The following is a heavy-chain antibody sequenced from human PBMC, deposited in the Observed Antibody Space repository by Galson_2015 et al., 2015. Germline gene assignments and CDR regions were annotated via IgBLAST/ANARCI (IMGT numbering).Heavy chain of an antibody. J-gene: IGHJ5*02. CDR2: IYYSGST. V-gene: IGHV4-31*03. D-gene: IGHD1-1*01. Sequence: TLSLTCTVSGGSIGSSGFYWSWIRQHPEKGLEWIGYIYYSGSTYYNPSLKSRVTISGDTSKNQFSLKLSSVTAADTAVYYCARDRGGTTETTGWFDPWGQGALVTVSS. CDR3: ARDRGGTTETTGWFDP. CDR1: GGSIGSSGFY.